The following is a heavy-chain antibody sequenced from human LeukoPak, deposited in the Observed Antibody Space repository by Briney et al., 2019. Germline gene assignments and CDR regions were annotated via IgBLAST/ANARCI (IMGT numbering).Heavy chain of an antibody. V-gene: IGHV3-21*01. CDR3: ARASGRDLTTWYFQH. J-gene: IGHJ1*01. CDR2: ISSSSSYR. D-gene: IGHD2/OR15-2a*01. Sequence: GGSLRLSCAASGFTFSSYSMNWVRQAPGKGLEWVSSISSSSSYRYYADSVKGRFTISRDNAKNSLYLQRYSLIAADTAVYYCARASGRDLTTWYFQHWGQGTLVTVSS. CDR1: GFTFSSYS.